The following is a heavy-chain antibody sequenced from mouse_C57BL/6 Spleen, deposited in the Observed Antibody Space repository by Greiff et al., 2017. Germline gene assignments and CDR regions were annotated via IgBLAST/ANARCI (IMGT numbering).Heavy chain of an antibody. Sequence: EVQLQQSGPELVKPGASVKISCKASGYTFTDYYMNWVKQSHGKSLEWIGDINPNNGGTSYNQKFKGKATVTVDNSSSTAYMERRSLTSEDSAGYYCAKVPYAMDYWGQGTSVTVSS. CDR2: INPNNGGT. V-gene: IGHV1-26*01. CDR1: GYTFTDYY. D-gene: IGHD5-1*01. CDR3: AKVPYAMDY. J-gene: IGHJ4*01.